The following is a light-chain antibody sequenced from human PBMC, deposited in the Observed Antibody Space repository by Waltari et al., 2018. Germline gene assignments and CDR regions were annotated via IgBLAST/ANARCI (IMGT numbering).Light chain of an antibody. V-gene: IGLV3-1*01. CDR2: QNS. Sequence: SYELTQAPSVSVSPGQTASITCSGDKLGDKYLNWYQHKPGQSPVLVIYQNSKRRSGIPGRFPGSIYRKTATLTISAAQAMDEADYYCQAWDSGTVVFGGGTKLTVL. J-gene: IGLJ2*01. CDR3: QAWDSGTVV. CDR1: KLGDKY.